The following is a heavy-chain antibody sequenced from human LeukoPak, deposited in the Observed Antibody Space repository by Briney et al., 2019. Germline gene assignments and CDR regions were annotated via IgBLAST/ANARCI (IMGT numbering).Heavy chain of an antibody. CDR1: GYTFTGYY. D-gene: IGHD6-13*01. V-gene: IGHV1-2*02. CDR2: INPNSGGT. CDR3: ARVTAAAVIWFDP. J-gene: IGHJ5*02. Sequence: ASVKVSCKASGYTFTGYYMHWVRQAPGQGLEWMGWINPNSGGTNYAQKFQGRVTMTRDTSISTAYMELSRLRSDDTAVYYCARVTAAAVIWFDPWGQGTLVTVSS.